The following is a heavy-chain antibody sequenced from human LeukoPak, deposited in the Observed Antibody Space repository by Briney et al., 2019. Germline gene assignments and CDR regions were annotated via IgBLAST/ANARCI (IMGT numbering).Heavy chain of an antibody. CDR2: IKQDGSAK. J-gene: IGHJ3*02. D-gene: IGHD2-2*01. CDR1: GFTFSRHW. Sequence: GGSLRLSCAASGFTFSRHWMYWVRQAPGKGLEWVANIKQDGSAKPYVDSVKGRFTISRDSSKNTLYLQMNSLRAEDTAVYYCAKQGYCSSTSCYSFANDAFDIWGQGTMVTVSS. V-gene: IGHV3-7*03. CDR3: AKQGYCSSTSCYSFANDAFDI.